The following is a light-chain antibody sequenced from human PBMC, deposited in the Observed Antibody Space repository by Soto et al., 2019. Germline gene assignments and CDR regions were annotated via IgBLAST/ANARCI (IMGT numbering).Light chain of an antibody. CDR3: QQCSNWPPEIT. CDR2: DAS. Sequence: EIVLTQSPATLSLSPGERATLSCRASQNISIYLAWYQQRPGQAPRLLIYDASNRATGIPVRFSGSGSGTDFPLTISSLEPEDFAVYYCQQCSNWPPEITFGQGTRLDIK. V-gene: IGKV3-11*01. CDR1: QNISIY. J-gene: IGKJ5*01.